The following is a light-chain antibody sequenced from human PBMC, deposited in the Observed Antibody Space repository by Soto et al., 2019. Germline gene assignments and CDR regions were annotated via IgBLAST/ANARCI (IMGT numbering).Light chain of an antibody. J-gene: IGKJ1*01. CDR1: QSVSAN. Sequence: EIVVTQSPSTLCVSPGERATLSCRASQSVSANLAWYQHKPGQAPRLLIYGASTRATGIPARFSGSGTGTDFTLTISSLQSEDFAVYYCQQYSKWPTFGRGTKVDIK. CDR2: GAS. CDR3: QQYSKWPT. V-gene: IGKV3-15*01.